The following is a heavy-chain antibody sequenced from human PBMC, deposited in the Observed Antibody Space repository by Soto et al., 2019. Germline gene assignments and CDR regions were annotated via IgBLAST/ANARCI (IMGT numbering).Heavy chain of an antibody. CDR2: IWYDESNK. CDR1: GFTFSSYG. CDR3: ARVRGYYPRDAFDI. D-gene: IGHD3-22*01. V-gene: IGHV3-33*01. Sequence: GGSLRLSCAASGFTFSSYGMHWVRQAPGKGLEWVAPIWYDESNKYYADSVKGRFTISRDNSKNTLYLQMDSLRVEDTAVYYCARVRGYYPRDAFDIWGQGTMVTVSS. J-gene: IGHJ3*02.